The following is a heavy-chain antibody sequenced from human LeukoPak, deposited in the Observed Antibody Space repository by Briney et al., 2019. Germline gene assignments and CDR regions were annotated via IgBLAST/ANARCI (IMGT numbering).Heavy chain of an antibody. CDR3: ARDHYFDISGYLDY. CDR1: GFIFSSYA. CDR2: ISYDGTKQ. V-gene: IGHV3-30-3*01. Sequence: GGSLRLSCAASGFIFSSYAMTWVRQAPGKGLEWLAVISYDGTKQYFADSVKGRFTISRDNVKNSLYLEMNSLRVEDSAVYYCARDHYFDISGYLDYWGKGTPVTVSS. J-gene: IGHJ4*02. D-gene: IGHD3-22*01.